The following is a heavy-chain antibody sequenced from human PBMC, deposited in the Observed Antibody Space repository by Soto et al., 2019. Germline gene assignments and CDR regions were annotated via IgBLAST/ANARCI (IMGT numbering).Heavy chain of an antibody. CDR3: ARDYRSSSWYGIHYYGMDV. CDR1: GGTFSSYA. V-gene: IGHV1-69*01. CDR2: IIPIFGTA. J-gene: IGHJ6*02. D-gene: IGHD6-13*01. Sequence: QVQLVQSGAEVKKPGSSVKVSCKASGGTFSSYAISWVRQAPGQGLEWMGGIIPIFGTANYAQKFQGRVTITADESTSTAYMELSSLRSEDTAVYYCARDYRSSSWYGIHYYGMDVWGQGTTVTVSS.